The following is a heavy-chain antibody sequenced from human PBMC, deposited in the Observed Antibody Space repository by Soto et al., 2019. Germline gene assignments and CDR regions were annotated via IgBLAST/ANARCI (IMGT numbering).Heavy chain of an antibody. Sequence: ASVKVSCKVSGYTLTELSMHWVRQAPGKGLEWMGGFDPEDGETIYAQKFQGRVTMTEDTSTDTAYTELSSLRSEDTAVYYCATRKGVFGCYYGMDVWGQGTTVTVSS. J-gene: IGHJ6*02. CDR2: FDPEDGET. V-gene: IGHV1-24*01. D-gene: IGHD3-10*01. CDR1: GYTLTELS. CDR3: ATRKGVFGCYYGMDV.